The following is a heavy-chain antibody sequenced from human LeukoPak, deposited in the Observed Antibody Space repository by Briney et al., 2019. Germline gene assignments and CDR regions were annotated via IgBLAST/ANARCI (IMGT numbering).Heavy chain of an antibody. Sequence: GGSLRLSCAASGFTFSSYAMSWVRQAPGKGLEWVSAISGSGGSTYYADSVKGRFTVSRDNAKNSLYLQMNSLRAEDMALYYCASHSGYWGQGTLVTVSS. V-gene: IGHV3-23*01. CDR3: ASHSGY. J-gene: IGHJ4*02. CDR1: GFTFSSYA. CDR2: ISGSGGST.